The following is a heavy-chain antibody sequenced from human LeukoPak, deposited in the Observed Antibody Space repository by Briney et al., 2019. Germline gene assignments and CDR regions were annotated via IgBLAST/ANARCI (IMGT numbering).Heavy chain of an antibody. CDR1: GLTVSSNY. V-gene: IGHV3-53*01. CDR3: SSGGNSVFDY. Sequence: GGSLRLSCAASGLTVSSNYMTWVRQAPGKGLEWVSVIYSGGSTYYADSVEGRFTMSRDNSKNTLYLQMNRLRAEDTAVYYCSSGGNSVFDYWGQGTLVTVSS. CDR2: IYSGGST. J-gene: IGHJ4*02. D-gene: IGHD4-23*01.